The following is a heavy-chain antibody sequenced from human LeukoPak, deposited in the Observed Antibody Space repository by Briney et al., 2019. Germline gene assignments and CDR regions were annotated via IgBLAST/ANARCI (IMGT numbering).Heavy chain of an antibody. V-gene: IGHV3-74*01. CDR1: EFTFSTYW. J-gene: IGHJ4*02. CDR2: INSDGSST. D-gene: IGHD4-23*01. CDR3: ASGYSSDYGGNVY. Sequence: GGSLRLSCAASEFTFSTYWMHWVRQAPGKGLVWVSRINSDGSSTNYADSVKGRFTISRDNAKNTLYLQMNSLSTEDTAVYYCASGYSSDYGGNVYWGRGPLVPVPS.